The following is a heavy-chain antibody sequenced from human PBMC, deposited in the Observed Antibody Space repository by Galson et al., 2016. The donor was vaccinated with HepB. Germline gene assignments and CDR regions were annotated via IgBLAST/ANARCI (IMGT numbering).Heavy chain of an antibody. D-gene: IGHD6-19*01. Sequence: SLRLSCAASGFSFHDYYMLWVRQAPGKGLEWVSLISGDGTRTYYVDSVKGRFTISRDTSKNSLYLQMTTLKTEDTAFYYCVVGSGWLGTSWGQGTLVTVSS. CDR3: VVGSGWLGTS. CDR2: ISGDGTRT. CDR1: GFSFHDYY. V-gene: IGHV3-43*02. J-gene: IGHJ5*02.